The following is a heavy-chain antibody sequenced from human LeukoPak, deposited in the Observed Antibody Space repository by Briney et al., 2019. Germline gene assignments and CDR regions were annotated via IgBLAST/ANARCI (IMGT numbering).Heavy chain of an antibody. CDR2: ISSNGGVT. D-gene: IGHD1-7*01. J-gene: IGHJ4*02. CDR3: AKVAPYGNYVFDY. V-gene: IGHV3-64*04. Sequence: GGSLRLSCSASGFTFSSYAMHWVRQAPGKGLEYVSAISSNGGVTYFADSVKGRFTISRDNSKNTLYLQINSLGAEDTAVYYCAKVAPYGNYVFDYWGQGSQVTVSS. CDR1: GFTFSSYA.